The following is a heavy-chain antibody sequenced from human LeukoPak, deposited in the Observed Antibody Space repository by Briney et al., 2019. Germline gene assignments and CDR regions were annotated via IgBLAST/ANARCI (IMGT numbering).Heavy chain of an antibody. D-gene: IGHD3-16*02. CDR1: GFTVSSNY. J-gene: IGHJ4*02. Sequence: GGSLRLSCAASGFTVSSNYMSWVRQAPGKGLEWVSVIYSGGSTYYADSVKGRFTISRGNSKNTLYLQMNSLRAEDTAVYYCARVDYDYVWGSYRFDYWAREPWSPSPQ. V-gene: IGHV3-66*01. CDR3: ARVDYDYVWGSYRFDY. CDR2: IYSGGST.